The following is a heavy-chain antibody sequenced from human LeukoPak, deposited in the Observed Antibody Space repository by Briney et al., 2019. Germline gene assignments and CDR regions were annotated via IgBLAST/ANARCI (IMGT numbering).Heavy chain of an antibody. CDR2: IYYSGST. Sequence: PSETLSLTCAVSGGSISSGGYYWSWIRQHPGKGLEWIGYIYYSGSTYYNPSLKSRVTISVDTSKNQFSLKLSSVTAADTAVYYCARGRVRRYDIFTGPGYFDYWAREPWSPSPQ. J-gene: IGHJ4*02. CDR1: GGSISSGGYY. CDR3: ARGRVRRYDIFTGPGYFDY. V-gene: IGHV4-31*11. D-gene: IGHD3-9*01.